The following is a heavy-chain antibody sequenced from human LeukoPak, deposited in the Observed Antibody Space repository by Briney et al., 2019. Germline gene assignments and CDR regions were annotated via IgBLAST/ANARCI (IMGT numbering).Heavy chain of an antibody. D-gene: IGHD5-18*01. Sequence: GGSLRLSCAASGFIFSFSSTNWVRQAPGRGLEWISYISSSSNTIYYADSVKGRFTISRDNAKNSLYLQMNSLRAEDTAVYFCAKYSSNWSFDYWGQGTLVTVSS. V-gene: IGHV3-48*04. CDR3: AKYSSNWSFDY. CDR2: ISSSSNTI. J-gene: IGHJ4*02. CDR1: GFIFSFSS.